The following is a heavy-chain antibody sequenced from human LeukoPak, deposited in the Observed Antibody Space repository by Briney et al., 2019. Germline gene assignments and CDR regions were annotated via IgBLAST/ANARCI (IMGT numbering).Heavy chain of an antibody. CDR3: ARGYCSGGRCYPANY. J-gene: IGHJ4*02. D-gene: IGHD2-15*01. Sequence: PGGSLRLSCAASGFTFSSYSMNWVRQAPGKGLEWVSYISSSSSTYIYYADSVKGRFTISRDNAKNSLFLQMNSLRAEDTAVYYCARGYCSGGRCYPANYWGQGTLVTVSS. CDR1: GFTFSSYS. V-gene: IGHV3-21*05. CDR2: ISSSSSTYI.